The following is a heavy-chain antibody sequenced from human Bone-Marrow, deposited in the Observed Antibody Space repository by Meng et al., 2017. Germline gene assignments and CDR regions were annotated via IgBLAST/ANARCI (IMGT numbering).Heavy chain of an antibody. J-gene: IGHJ6*02. D-gene: IGHD3-22*01. CDR2: INHSGST. Sequence: SETLSLTCAVYGWSSIGYYWSWIRQPPGKGLEWIGEINHSGSTNYTPSLKGRVTISVDTSKNPFSLKLSSVTAADTAVYYCASGVDSSGYYPERYYGMDVWGQGTTVTVSS. CDR3: ASGVDSSGYYPERYYGMDV. V-gene: IGHV4-34*01. CDR1: GWSSIGYY.